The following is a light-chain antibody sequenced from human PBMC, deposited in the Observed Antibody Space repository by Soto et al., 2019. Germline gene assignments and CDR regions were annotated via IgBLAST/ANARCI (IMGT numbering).Light chain of an antibody. CDR3: QQRHMWPIT. CDR1: QSFRGL. CDR2: DAY. V-gene: IGKV3-11*01. J-gene: IGKJ5*01. Sequence: ENFLTQSPGTLSLSPGERATLSCRASQSFRGLLAWYQQKPGQAPRLLIYDAYNRATGIPPRFSGSGSGTDFTLTISSLEPEDSAVYYCQQRHMWPITFGQGTRLEIK.